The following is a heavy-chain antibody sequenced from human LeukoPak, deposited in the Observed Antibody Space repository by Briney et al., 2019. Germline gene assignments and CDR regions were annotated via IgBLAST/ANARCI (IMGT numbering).Heavy chain of an antibody. CDR2: TSPDGNEK. V-gene: IGHV3-30*01. Sequence: GGSLRLSCAASGFTFSRYAMHWVRQAPGKGLEWVAVTSPDGNEKYYADSVKGRFTISRDNSKNTVFLQMNSPSTEDTAVYSCFTGSAYYYDSWGQGTLVTVSS. CDR3: FTGSAYYYDS. CDR1: GFTFSRYA. D-gene: IGHD3-22*01. J-gene: IGHJ5*01.